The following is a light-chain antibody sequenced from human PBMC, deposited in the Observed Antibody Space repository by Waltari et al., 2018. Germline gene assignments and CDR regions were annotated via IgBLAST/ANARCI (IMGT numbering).Light chain of an antibody. J-gene: IGKJ1*01. CDR2: DAS. CDR3: QKYGTLPAT. V-gene: IGKV3-20*01. Sequence: EIVLTQSPGTLSLSPGQRATLSCRASQSVSTYLAWYQLKPGQAPRLLIYDASTRATGIPDRFSGSGSGTDFSLTISRLESEDFAVYYCQKYGTLPATFGQGTKVEI. CDR1: QSVSTY.